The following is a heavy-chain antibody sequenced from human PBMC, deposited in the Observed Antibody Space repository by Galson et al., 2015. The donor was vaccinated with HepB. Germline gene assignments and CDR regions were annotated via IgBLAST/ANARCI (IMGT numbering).Heavy chain of an antibody. J-gene: IGHJ4*02. CDR2: IIPIFGTA. D-gene: IGHD5-18*01. CDR3: ASGWIQLGGGRFDY. CDR1: GGTFSSHT. Sequence: SVKVSCKASGGTFSSHTISWLRQAPGQGLEWMGGIIPIFGTANYAQKFQGRVTITADESTSTAYMELSSLRSEDTAVYYCASGWIQLGGGRFDYWGQGTLVTVSS. V-gene: IGHV1-69*13.